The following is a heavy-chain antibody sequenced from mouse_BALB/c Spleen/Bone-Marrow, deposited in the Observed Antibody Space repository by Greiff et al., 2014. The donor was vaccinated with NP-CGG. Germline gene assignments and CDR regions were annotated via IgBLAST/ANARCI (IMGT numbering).Heavy chain of an antibody. V-gene: IGHV1-69*01. J-gene: IGHJ4*01. Sequence: VQLVESGAEFVMPGASVKMSCKASGYTFTDKWMHWVKQRPGRGLEWIGAIDTSDSYINYNQKFKGKASLTVDASSSTAYMHLSSLTSDDSAVYYCARGGHDFSLDYWGQGTSVIVSS. CDR2: IDTSDSYI. CDR3: ARGGHDFSLDY. D-gene: IGHD2-4*01. CDR1: GYTFTDKW.